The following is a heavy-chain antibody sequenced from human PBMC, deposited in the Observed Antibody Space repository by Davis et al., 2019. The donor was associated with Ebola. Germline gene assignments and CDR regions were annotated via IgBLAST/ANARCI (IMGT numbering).Heavy chain of an antibody. V-gene: IGHV3-30*03. CDR1: GFTFSNHG. J-gene: IGHJ4*02. CDR2: ISYDERDA. CDR3: ARHYSTVWYHYDYFDY. Sequence: PGGSLRLSCAASGFTFSNHGMHWVRQAPGKGLEWVAVISYDERDAYLGDSVKGRFTISRDNSKNTVFLQMNSLRVEDTAVYYCARHYSTVWYHYDYFDYWGQGVLVTVSS. D-gene: IGHD6-19*01.